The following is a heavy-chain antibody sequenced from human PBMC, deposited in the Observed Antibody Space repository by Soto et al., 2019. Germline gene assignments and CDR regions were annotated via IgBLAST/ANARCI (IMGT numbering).Heavy chain of an antibody. CDR3: ARILPYPYSPAGPDY. J-gene: IGHJ4*02. CDR1: GFTFSSYA. V-gene: IGHV3-23*01. CDR2: ISGSGSST. D-gene: IGHD4-4*01. Sequence: GGSLRLSCAASGFTFSSYAMNWVRQAPGKGLEWVSVISGSGSSTYYADSVKGRFTISRDNSKNTLYLQMNSLRAEDTAVYYCARILPYPYSPAGPDYWGQGTLVTVSS.